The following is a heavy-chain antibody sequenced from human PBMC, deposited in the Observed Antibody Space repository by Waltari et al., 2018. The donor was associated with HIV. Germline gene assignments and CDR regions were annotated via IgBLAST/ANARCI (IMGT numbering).Heavy chain of an antibody. Sequence: EVQLLESGGGLVQPGGSLRLSCAASGFTFSSYAMSWVRQAPGKGLELVSAISGSGGSTYYADSVKGRFTISRDNSKNTLYLQMNSLRAEDTAVYYCAAGTTVVTGWYYFDYWGQGTLVTVSS. CDR1: GFTFSSYA. CDR2: ISGSGGST. J-gene: IGHJ4*02. CDR3: AAGTTVVTGWYYFDY. V-gene: IGHV3-23*01. D-gene: IGHD4-17*01.